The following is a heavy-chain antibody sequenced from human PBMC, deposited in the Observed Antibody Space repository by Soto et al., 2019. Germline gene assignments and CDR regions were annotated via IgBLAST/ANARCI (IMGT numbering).Heavy chain of an antibody. J-gene: IGHJ3*01. Sequence: QITLKESGPTLVKPTQVLTLTCSFYGFSLSTLGAGVGWVRQPPGKALEWLALIYWDDDRQYSPSLKTRLTITKDTSKNQVVLTLTNMDPVDTGTYFCAHTQLTTGANAFDVWGQGTIVTVSS. CDR2: IYWDDDR. CDR3: AHTQLTTGANAFDV. D-gene: IGHD1-1*01. CDR1: GFSLSTLGAG. V-gene: IGHV2-5*02.